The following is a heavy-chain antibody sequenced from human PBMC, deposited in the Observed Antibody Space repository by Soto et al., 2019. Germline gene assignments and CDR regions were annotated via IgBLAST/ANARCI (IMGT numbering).Heavy chain of an antibody. CDR3: ARVARDFWSGYYGDY. CDR1: GYTFTSYA. J-gene: IGHJ4*02. Sequence: ASVKVSCKASGYTFTSYAMHWVRQAPGQRLEWMGWINAGNGNTKYSQKFQGRVTITRDTSASTAYMELTSLRSEDTALYYCARVARDFWSGYYGDYWGQGTLVTVSS. D-gene: IGHD3-3*01. V-gene: IGHV1-3*01. CDR2: INAGNGNT.